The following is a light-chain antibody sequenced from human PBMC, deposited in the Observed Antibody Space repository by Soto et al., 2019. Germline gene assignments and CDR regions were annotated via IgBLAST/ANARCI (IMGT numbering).Light chain of an antibody. Sequence: QYALTQSPSASASLGASVKLTCTLSSGHSSYAIAWHQQQPEKGPRYLMKLNSDGSHSKGDGIPDRFSGSSSGAERYLTISSLQSEDEADYYCQSWGTGVVFGGGTKVTVL. CDR3: QSWGTGVV. V-gene: IGLV4-69*01. J-gene: IGLJ2*01. CDR1: SGHSSYA. CDR2: LNSDGSH.